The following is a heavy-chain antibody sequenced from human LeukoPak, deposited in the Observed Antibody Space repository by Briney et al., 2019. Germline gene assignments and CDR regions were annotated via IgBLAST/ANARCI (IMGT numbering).Heavy chain of an antibody. J-gene: IGHJ4*02. Sequence: GGSLRLSCAASGFTLSSYWMHWGRQGPGTGLVWVSRINGDGSSTPYANSVKGRFTISRDNAKNTLYLQMHSLRADDTAVYYCARGSTSGWPDYFDYWGQGSVVTVSS. D-gene: IGHD6-19*01. V-gene: IGHV3-74*01. CDR1: GFTLSSYW. CDR3: ARGSTSGWPDYFDY. CDR2: INGDGSST.